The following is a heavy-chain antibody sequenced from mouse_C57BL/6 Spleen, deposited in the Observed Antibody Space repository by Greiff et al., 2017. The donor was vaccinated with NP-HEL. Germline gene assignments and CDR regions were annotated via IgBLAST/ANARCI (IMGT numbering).Heavy chain of an antibody. D-gene: IGHD2-1*01. J-gene: IGHJ4*01. CDR3: ARGGNYYAMDY. CDR1: GYTFTSYW. CDR2: IDPSDSYT. V-gene: IGHV1-69*01. Sequence: QVQLKQPGAELVMPGASVKLSCKASGYTFTSYWMHWVKQRPGQGLEWIGEIDPSDSYTNYNQKFKGKSTLTGDKSSSTAYMQLSSLTSEDSAVYDWARGGNYYAMDYWGQGTSVTVSS.